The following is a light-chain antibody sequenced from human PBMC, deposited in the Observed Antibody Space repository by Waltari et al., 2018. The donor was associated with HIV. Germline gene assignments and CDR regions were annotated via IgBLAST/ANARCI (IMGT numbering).Light chain of an antibody. J-gene: IGKJ2*01. CDR1: PSASIY. Sequence: ELVLPHSPATLSLSPGERAALSGRASPSASIYVALYRQKPGQAPRLHIYDASNRSTGIPARFSVSGSGTDFTLTISSREPEDFAVYYCQQRYNCLDTFGQGTKLEIK. CDR3: QQRYNCLDT. V-gene: IGKV3-11*01. CDR2: DAS.